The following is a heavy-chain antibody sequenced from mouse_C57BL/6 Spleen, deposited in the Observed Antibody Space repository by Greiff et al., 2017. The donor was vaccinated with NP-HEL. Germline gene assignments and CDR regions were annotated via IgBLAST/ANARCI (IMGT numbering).Heavy chain of an antibody. CDR3: ARRDGQLRLLHYFDY. J-gene: IGHJ2*01. Sequence: VKLMESGAELMKPGASVKLSCKATGYTFPGYWIAWVKQRPGHGLEWIGEILPGSGSTNYNEKFKGKATFTAATSSNTAYMQLSSLTTEDSAIYYGARRDGQLRLLHYFDYWGQGTTLTVSS. CDR1: GYTFPGYW. CDR2: ILPGSGST. V-gene: IGHV1-9*01. D-gene: IGHD3-2*02.